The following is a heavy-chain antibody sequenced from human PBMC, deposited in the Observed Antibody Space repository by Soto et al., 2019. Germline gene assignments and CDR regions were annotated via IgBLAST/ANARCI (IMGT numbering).Heavy chain of an antibody. J-gene: IGHJ4*02. V-gene: IGHV3-33*01. CDR3: ARGSAMDGLDY. Sequence: QVQLVESGGGVVQPGRSLRLSCAASGFTFSSYGMHWVRQAPGKGLDWVAVIWFDGSNKYYADSVKGRFTISRDNSKNTLYLQMNSLRVEDTAVYFCARGSAMDGLDYWGQGILVTVSS. CDR1: GFTFSSYG. D-gene: IGHD5-18*01. CDR2: IWFDGSNK.